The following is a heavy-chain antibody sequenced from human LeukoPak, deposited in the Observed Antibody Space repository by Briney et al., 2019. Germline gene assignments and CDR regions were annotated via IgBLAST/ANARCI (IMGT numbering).Heavy chain of an antibody. D-gene: IGHD5-12*01. J-gene: IGHJ6*02. V-gene: IGHV1-2*06. CDR1: GYTFTSYD. CDR2: INPNSGGT. Sequence: ASVKVSCKASGYTFTSYDINWVRQAPGQGLEWMGRINPNSGGTNYAQKFQGRVTMTRDTSISTAYMELSRLRSDDTAVYYCAREVATLRDYYYYGMDVWGQGTTVTVSS. CDR3: AREVATLRDYYYYGMDV.